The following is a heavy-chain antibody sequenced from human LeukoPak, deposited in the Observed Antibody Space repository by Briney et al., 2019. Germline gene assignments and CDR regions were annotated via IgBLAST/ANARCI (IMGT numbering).Heavy chain of an antibody. CDR2: INHSGST. CDR3: ARGSDTAAGLY. V-gene: IGHV4-34*01. Sequence: TSETLSLTCAVYGGSFSGYYWRWIRQPPGKGLEWIGEINHSGSTNYNPSLKSRVSISVDSSKNQFSLKVSSVTAADTAVYYCARGSDTAAGLYWGQGTLVTVSS. CDR1: GGSFSGYY. D-gene: IGHD6-13*01. J-gene: IGHJ4*02.